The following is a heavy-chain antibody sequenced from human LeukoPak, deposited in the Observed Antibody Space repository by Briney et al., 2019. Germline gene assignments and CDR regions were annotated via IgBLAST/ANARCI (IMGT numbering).Heavy chain of an antibody. Sequence: ASVKVSCKASGYTFTGYYMHWVRQAPGQGLEWMGWINPNSGGTNYAQKFQGRVTMTRDTSIGTAYMELSRLRSDDTAVYYCARDQSLSRYCSSTSCPHFDYWGQGTLVTVSS. V-gene: IGHV1-2*02. J-gene: IGHJ4*02. CDR1: GYTFTGYY. D-gene: IGHD2-2*01. CDR3: ARDQSLSRYCSSTSCPHFDY. CDR2: INPNSGGT.